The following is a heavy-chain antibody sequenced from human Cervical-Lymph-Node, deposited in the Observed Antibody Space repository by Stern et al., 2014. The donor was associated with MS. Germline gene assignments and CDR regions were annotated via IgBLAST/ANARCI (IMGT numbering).Heavy chain of an antibody. Sequence: QMQLVQSGAEVKKPGSSVKVSCKDSGGTFTRHAFGWVRQAPGQGLEWMGGIIPLFGTPDYTQQFQARVTITADESTSTVYMELSSLRSDDTAVYFCARGGRDYFYYYYGMDAWGQGTTVTVSS. J-gene: IGHJ6*02. D-gene: IGHD2/OR15-2a*01. CDR3: ARGGRDYFYYYYGMDA. CDR1: GGTFTRHA. V-gene: IGHV1-69*01. CDR2: IIPLFGTP.